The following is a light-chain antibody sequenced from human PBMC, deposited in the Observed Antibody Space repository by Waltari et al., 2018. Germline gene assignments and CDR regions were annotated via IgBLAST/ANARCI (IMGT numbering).Light chain of an antibody. CDR2: GKN. CDR1: ILSTYY. CDR3: NSRDSSGDVI. V-gene: IGLV3-19*01. Sequence: SFELTQDPAVSVAVGQTVRIPCQGDILSTYYPSWCLQKPGQAPVLVIYGKNNRPSGIPARFSASTSGNTSSLTITGAQAEDEADYYCNSRDSSGDVIFGGGTKLTVL. J-gene: IGLJ2*01.